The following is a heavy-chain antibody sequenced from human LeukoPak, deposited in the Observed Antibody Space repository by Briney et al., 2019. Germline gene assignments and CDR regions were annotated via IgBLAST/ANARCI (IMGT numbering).Heavy chain of an antibody. CDR1: GFTVSSNY. V-gene: IGHV3-53*04. CDR2: IYSGGST. D-gene: IGHD3-9*01. Sequence: GGSLRLSCAASGFTVSSNYMSWVRQAPGKGLEGVSVIYSGGSTYYADSVKGRFTISRHNSKNTLYLQMNSLRAEDTAVYYCARGSHYDILTGYAVEDYWGQGTLVTVSS. J-gene: IGHJ4*02. CDR3: ARGSHYDILTGYAVEDY.